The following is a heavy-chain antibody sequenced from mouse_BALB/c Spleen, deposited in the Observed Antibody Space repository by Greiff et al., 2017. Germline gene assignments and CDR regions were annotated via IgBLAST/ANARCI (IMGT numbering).Heavy chain of an antibody. V-gene: IGHV5-6-2*01. CDR1: GFTFSSYY. J-gene: IGHJ2*01. D-gene: IGHD3-3*01. CDR2: INSNGGST. CDR3: ARGTYYFDY. Sequence: EVKLMESGGGLVKLGGSLKLSCAASGFTFSSYYMSWVRQTPEKRLELVAAINSNGGSTYYPDTVKGRFTISRDNAKNTLYLQMSSLKSEDTALYYCARGTYYFDYWGQGTTLTVSS.